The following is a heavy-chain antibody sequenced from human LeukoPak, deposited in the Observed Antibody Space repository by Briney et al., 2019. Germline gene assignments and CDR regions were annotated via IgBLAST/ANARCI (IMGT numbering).Heavy chain of an antibody. CDR2: IFHTGST. CDR1: GDSISSRNW. J-gene: IGHJ3*01. CDR3: ARGMWFDTLFSAFDV. D-gene: IGHD3-10*01. Sequence: PSATLSLTCSVSGDSISSRNWWTWVRQTPEKGLEWIGEIFHTGSTNYNPSVEGRVTISIDKSTNHFSLMLTSVTAADTALYYCARGMWFDTLFSAFDVWGQGTMVSVSS. V-gene: IGHV4-4*02.